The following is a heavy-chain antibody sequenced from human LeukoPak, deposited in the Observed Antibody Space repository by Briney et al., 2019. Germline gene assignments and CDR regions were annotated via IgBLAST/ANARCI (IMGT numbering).Heavy chain of an antibody. CDR1: GFTFSSYS. J-gene: IGHJ5*02. V-gene: IGHV3-48*01. CDR2: ISSSSSTI. D-gene: IGHD3-22*01. Sequence: PGGSLRLSCAASGFTFSSYSMNWVRQAPGKGLEWVSYISSSSSTIYYADSVKGRFTISRDNAKNSLYLQMNSLRAEDTAVYYCARESLYYYDSLDPWGQGTLVTVSS. CDR3: ARESLYYYDSLDP.